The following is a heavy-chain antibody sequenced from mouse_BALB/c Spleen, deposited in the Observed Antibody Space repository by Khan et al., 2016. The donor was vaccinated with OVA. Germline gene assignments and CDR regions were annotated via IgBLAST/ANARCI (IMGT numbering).Heavy chain of an antibody. Sequence: QIQLVQSGPELKKPGETVKISCKASGYTFTNYGMNWVKQAPGKGLKWMGWINTSTGEPTYTDDFKGRFAFSLATSACTAYLLIDYLKTEDMATYCCARGASYWYFDVWGAGTTVTVSS. CDR2: INTSTGEP. J-gene: IGHJ1*01. V-gene: IGHV9-1*02. CDR1: GYTFTNYG. CDR3: ARGASYWYFDV.